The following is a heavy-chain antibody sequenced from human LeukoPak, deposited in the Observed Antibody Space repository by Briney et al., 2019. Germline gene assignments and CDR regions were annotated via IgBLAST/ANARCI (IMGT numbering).Heavy chain of an antibody. J-gene: IGHJ5*02. V-gene: IGHV4-59*01. CDR1: GFTFSRYA. D-gene: IGHD6-13*01. CDR3: ARFPENIAAFDNWFDP. CDR2: IYYSGST. Sequence: GSLRLSCAASGFTFSRYAMSWVRQAPGKGLEWIGYIYYSGSTNYNPSLKSRVTISVDTSKNQFSLKLSSVTAADTAVYYCARFPENIAAFDNWFDPWGQGTLVTVSS.